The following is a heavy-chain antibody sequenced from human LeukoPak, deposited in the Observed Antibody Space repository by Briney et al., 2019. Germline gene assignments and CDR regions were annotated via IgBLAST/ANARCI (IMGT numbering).Heavy chain of an antibody. CDR2: ISAYNGNT. V-gene: IGHV1-18*01. D-gene: IGHD3-22*01. J-gene: IGHJ6*02. CDR3: ARVGSGYYWGYYYGMDV. CDR1: GYTFTSYG. Sequence: ATVKVSCKASGYTFTSYGISWVRQAPGQGLEWMGWISAYNGNTNYAQKLQGRVTMTTDTSTSTAYMELRSLRSDDTAVYYCARVGSGYYWGYYYGMDVWGQGTTVTVSS.